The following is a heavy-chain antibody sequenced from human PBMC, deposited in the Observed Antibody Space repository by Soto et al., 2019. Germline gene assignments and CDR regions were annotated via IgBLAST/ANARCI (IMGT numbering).Heavy chain of an antibody. D-gene: IGHD3-10*01. CDR3: ARVTKEELDYYYYGMDV. J-gene: IGHJ6*02. CDR2: IIPIFGTA. Sequence: ASVKVSCKASGGTFSSYAISWVRQAPGQGLEWMGGIIPIFGTANYAQKFQGRVTITADESTSTAYMELSSLRSEDTAVYYCARVTKEELDYYYYGMDVWGQGTTVTVS. CDR1: GGTFSSYA. V-gene: IGHV1-69*13.